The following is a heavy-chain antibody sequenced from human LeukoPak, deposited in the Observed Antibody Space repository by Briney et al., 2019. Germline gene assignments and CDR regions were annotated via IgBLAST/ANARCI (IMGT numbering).Heavy chain of an antibody. J-gene: IGHJ5*02. D-gene: IGHD6-13*01. CDR2: IYTSGST. CDR3: ARLGSSWYFWFDP. V-gene: IGHV4-4*09. CDR1: GGSISSYY. Sequence: SETLSLTCTVSGGSISSYYWSWIRQPPGKGLEWIGYIYTSGSTKNNPSLKSRVTISVDTSKNQISLKLSSVTAADTAVYYCARLGSSWYFWFDPWGQGTLVTVSS.